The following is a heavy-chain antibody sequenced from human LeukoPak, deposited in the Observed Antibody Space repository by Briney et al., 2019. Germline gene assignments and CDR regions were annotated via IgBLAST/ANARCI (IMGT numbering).Heavy chain of an antibody. CDR3: ARASYYGSGSPVTF. J-gene: IGHJ4*02. Sequence: PGRSLRLSCAASGFTFDDYAMHWVRQAPGKGLEWVSGISWNSGSIGYADSVKGRFTISRDNAKNTLYLQMNRLRAEDTAVYYCARASYYGSGSPVTFWGQGTLVTVSS. CDR1: GFTFDDYA. V-gene: IGHV3-9*01. D-gene: IGHD3-10*01. CDR2: ISWNSGSI.